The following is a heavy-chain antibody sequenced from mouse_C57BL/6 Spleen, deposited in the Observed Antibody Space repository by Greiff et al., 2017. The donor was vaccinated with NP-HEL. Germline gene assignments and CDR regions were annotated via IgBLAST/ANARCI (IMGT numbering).Heavy chain of an antibody. CDR1: GFTFSSYA. V-gene: IGHV5-9-1*02. CDR3: TRDHGEGFAY. Sequence: EVQGVESGEGLVKPGGSLKLSCAASGFTFSSYAMSWVRQTPEQRLEWVAYISSGGDYIYYADTVKGRFTISRDNARNTLYLQMSSLKSEDTAMYYCTRDHGEGFAYWGQGTLVTVSA. J-gene: IGHJ3*01. CDR2: ISSGGDYI.